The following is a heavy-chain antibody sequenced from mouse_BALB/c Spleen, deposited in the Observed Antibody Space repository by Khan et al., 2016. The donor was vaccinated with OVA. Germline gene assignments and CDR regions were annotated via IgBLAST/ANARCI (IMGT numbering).Heavy chain of an antibody. CDR1: GFTFSSYG. V-gene: IGHV5-17*02. Sequence: EVELVESGGGLVQPGGSRKLSCAASGFTFSSYGMHWVRQAPGRGLEWVAYISGDSNTIYYADTVKGRFTISRDNPRNTLFLQMTSLMSEDTAMYYCATSYFYGYYFDYWGPGTTLTVSS. J-gene: IGHJ2*01. D-gene: IGHD1-1*01. CDR2: ISGDSNTI. CDR3: ATSYFYGYYFDY.